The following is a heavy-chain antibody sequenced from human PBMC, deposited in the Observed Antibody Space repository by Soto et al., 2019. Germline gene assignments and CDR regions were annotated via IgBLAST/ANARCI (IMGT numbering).Heavy chain of an antibody. D-gene: IGHD3-9*01. CDR1: GFTFSDYY. V-gene: IGHV3-11*01. CDR3: ARVQQYYDILTGYFTYFDY. J-gene: IGHJ4*02. Sequence: GGSLRLSCAASGFTFSDYYMSWIRQAPGKGLEWVSYISSSGSTIYYADSVKGRFTISRDNAKNSLYLQMNSLRAEDTAVYYCARVQQYYDILTGYFTYFDYWGQGTLVTVSS. CDR2: ISSSGSTI.